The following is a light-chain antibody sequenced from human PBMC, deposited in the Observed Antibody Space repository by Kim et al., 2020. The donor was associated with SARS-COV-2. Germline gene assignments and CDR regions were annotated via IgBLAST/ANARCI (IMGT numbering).Light chain of an antibody. CDR2: GAS. CDR3: QQYGSSPCT. CDR1: QSVSSSY. Sequence: EIVLTQSPGTLSLSPGERATLSCRASQSVSSSYLAWYQQKPGQAPRLLIYGASSRATGFPDRFSGSGSGTDFTLTISRLEPEDFAVYYCQQYGSSPCTFGGGTKVDIK. J-gene: IGKJ4*02. V-gene: IGKV3-20*01.